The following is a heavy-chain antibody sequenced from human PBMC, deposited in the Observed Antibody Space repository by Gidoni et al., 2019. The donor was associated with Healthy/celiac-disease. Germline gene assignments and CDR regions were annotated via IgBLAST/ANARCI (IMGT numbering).Heavy chain of an antibody. Sequence: EVQLVESGGGLVQPGRSLRLSCAASGFTFDDYAMPWVRQAPGKGLEWVSGISWNSGSIGYADSVKGRFTISRDNAKNSLYLQMNSLRAEDTALYYCAKAVYYDFWSGYYYYYYGMDVWGQGTTVTVSS. J-gene: IGHJ6*02. V-gene: IGHV3-9*01. CDR1: GFTFDDYA. D-gene: IGHD3-3*01. CDR3: AKAVYYDFWSGYYYYYYGMDV. CDR2: ISWNSGSI.